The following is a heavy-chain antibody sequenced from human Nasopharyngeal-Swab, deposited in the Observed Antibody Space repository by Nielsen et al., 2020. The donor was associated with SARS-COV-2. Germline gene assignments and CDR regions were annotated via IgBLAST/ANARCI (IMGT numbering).Heavy chain of an antibody. CDR1: GYTFTGNY. CDR2: INYNSGDT. V-gene: IGHV1-2*02. J-gene: IGHJ4*02. D-gene: IGHD5-18*01. CDR3: ARGNSYGYDY. Sequence: ASVKASCQASGYTFTGNYMNWVRQDPGQGLEWMGRINYNSGDTKYAQKFQGRVTMTRDTSISTADMELSRLRSDDAAVYYCARGNSYGYDYWGQGILVTVSS.